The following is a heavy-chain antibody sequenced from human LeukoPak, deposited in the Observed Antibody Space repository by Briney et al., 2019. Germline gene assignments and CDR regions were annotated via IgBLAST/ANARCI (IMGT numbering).Heavy chain of an antibody. Sequence: PSETLSLTCTVSGGSFSSYYWSWIRQPAGKGLEWIGRIYTSGSTNYNPSLKSRVTMSVDTSKNQFSLKLSSVTAADTAVYYCATHCSSTSCYGTDYWGQGTLVTVSS. CDR2: IYTSGST. CDR3: ATHCSSTSCYGTDY. V-gene: IGHV4-4*07. J-gene: IGHJ4*02. CDR1: GGSFSSYY. D-gene: IGHD2-2*01.